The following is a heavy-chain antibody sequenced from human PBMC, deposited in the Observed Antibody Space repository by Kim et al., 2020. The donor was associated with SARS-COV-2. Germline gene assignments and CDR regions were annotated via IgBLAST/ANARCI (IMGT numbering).Heavy chain of an antibody. CDR1: GYTFTGYY. CDR2: INPNSGGT. J-gene: IGHJ4*02. CDR3: ATIGGWDFPPQEYYFDY. V-gene: IGHV1-2*02. D-gene: IGHD1-26*01. Sequence: ASVKVSCKASGYTFTGYYMHWVRQAPGQGLEWMGWINPNSGGTNYAQKFQGRVTMTRDTSISTAYMELSRLRSDDTAVYYCATIGGWDFPPQEYYFDYWGQGTLVTVSS.